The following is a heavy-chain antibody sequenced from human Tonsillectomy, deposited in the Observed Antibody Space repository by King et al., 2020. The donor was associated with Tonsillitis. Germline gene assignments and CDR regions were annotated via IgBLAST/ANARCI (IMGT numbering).Heavy chain of an antibody. J-gene: IGHJ2*01. V-gene: IGHV1-2*02. CDR1: GYTFTGYY. D-gene: IGHD3-10*01. CDR3: ARGSQLTAYWYFDL. Sequence: VQLVESGAEVKKPGASVKVSCRASGYTFTGYYTHWVRQAPGQGLEWMGCINPNTGGTNYAQKFKGRVTMTRDTSISTAYMELSRLRSDDTAMYYCARGSQLTAYWYFDLWGRGTLITVSS. CDR2: INPNTGGT.